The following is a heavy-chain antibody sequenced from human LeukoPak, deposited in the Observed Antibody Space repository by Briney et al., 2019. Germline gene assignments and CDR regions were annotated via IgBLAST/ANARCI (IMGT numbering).Heavy chain of an antibody. J-gene: IGHJ4*02. Sequence: GGSLRLSCVASGFTFTKHWMSWVRQAPGKGLDWVSTISGSGGSTYYADSVKGRFTISRDNSKNTLYLQMNSLRAEDTAVYYCAKVPLIAAPKHFDYWGQGTLVTVSS. D-gene: IGHD6-13*01. CDR1: GFTFTKHW. CDR2: ISGSGGST. CDR3: AKVPLIAAPKHFDY. V-gene: IGHV3-23*01.